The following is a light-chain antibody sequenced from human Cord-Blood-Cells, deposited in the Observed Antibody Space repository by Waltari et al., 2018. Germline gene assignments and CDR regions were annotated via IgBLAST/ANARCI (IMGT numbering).Light chain of an antibody. V-gene: IGLV2-23*01. Sequence: QSALTQPASVSGSPGQSITISCTGTSSDVGSYNLVSWYQQHPGKAPKLMIYEGSKRPSGFSNRCSGSKSGNTASRTSSELQAEDEADYYCCSYAGSSTLVFGGGTKLTVL. CDR1: SSDVGSYNL. CDR3: CSYAGSSTLV. CDR2: EGS. J-gene: IGLJ2*01.